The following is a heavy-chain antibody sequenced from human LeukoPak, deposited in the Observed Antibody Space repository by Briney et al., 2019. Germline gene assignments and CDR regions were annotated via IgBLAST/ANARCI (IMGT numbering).Heavy chain of an antibody. CDR1: GGSISSSSYY. J-gene: IGHJ6*03. Sequence: ASETLSLTCTVSGGSISSSSYYWGWIRQPPGKGLEWIGYIYYSGSTNYNPSLKSRVTISVDTSKNQFSLKLSSVTAADTAVYYCARVDYYYYYMDVWGKGTTVTVSS. V-gene: IGHV4-61*05. CDR3: ARVDYYYYYMDV. CDR2: IYYSGST.